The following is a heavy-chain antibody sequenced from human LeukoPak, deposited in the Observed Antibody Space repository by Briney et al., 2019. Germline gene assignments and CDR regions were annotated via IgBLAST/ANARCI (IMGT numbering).Heavy chain of an antibody. CDR1: GFTFSSYW. J-gene: IGHJ4*02. V-gene: IGHV3-7*01. CDR2: IKQDGSEK. CDR3: ARDPPPDCSSTSCPWGGYFDY. D-gene: IGHD2-2*01. Sequence: GGSLRLSCAASGFTFSSYWMSWVRRAPGKGLEWVANIKQDGSEKYYVDSAKGRFTISRDNAKNSLYLQMNSLRAEDTAVYYCARDPPPDCSSTSCPWGGYFDYWGQGTLVTVSS.